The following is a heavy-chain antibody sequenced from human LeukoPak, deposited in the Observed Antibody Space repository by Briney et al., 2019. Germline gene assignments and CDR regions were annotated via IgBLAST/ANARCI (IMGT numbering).Heavy chain of an antibody. CDR2: MNPNSGNT. J-gene: IGHJ5*02. Sequence: GASVKVSCEASGYTFTSYDINWVRQATGQGLEWMGWMNPNSGNTGYAQKFQGRVTMTRNTSISTAYMELSSLRSEDTAVYYCARAVQYCSGGSCYPANWFDPWGQGTLVTVSS. CDR1: GYTFTSYD. V-gene: IGHV1-8*01. CDR3: ARAVQYCSGGSCYPANWFDP. D-gene: IGHD2-15*01.